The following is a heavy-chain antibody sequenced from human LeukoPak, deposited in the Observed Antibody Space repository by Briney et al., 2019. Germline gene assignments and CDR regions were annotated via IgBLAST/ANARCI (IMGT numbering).Heavy chain of an antibody. V-gene: IGHV4-59*08. CDR1: GGSISSYY. D-gene: IGHD2-21*01. CDR3: ARLLGDWDYFDY. J-gene: IGHJ4*02. Sequence: SETLSLTCTVSGGSISSYYWSWIRQPPGKGLEWIGYIYYSGSTNYNPSLKSRVTISVDTSKNQFSLKLSSVTAADTAVYYCARLLGDWDYFDYWGPGTLATVSS. CDR2: IYYSGST.